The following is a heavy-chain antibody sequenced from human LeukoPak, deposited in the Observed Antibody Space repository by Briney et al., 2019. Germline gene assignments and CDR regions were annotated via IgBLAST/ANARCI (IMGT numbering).Heavy chain of an antibody. CDR3: ARDRWYSSSYSGSWYFDY. Sequence: PSETLSLTCAVSGYSISSGSYWGWIRQPPGKGLEWIGSGYHTGSTFYNPSLKSRVSISVDTSKNQFSLKLSSVTAADTAVYYCARDRWYSSSYSGSWYFDYWGQGTLVTVSS. CDR2: GYHTGST. J-gene: IGHJ4*02. V-gene: IGHV4-38-2*02. CDR1: GYSISSGSY. D-gene: IGHD6-13*01.